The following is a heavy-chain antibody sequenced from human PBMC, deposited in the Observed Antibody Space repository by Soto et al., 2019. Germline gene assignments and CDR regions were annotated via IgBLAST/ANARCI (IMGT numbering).Heavy chain of an antibody. CDR1: GLTFSSYA. CDR2: ISGSGGST. CDR3: AKDRIAMIVRMDFDY. Sequence: GGSLRLSCAASGLTFSSYAMSWVRQAPGKGLEWVSAISGSGGSTYYADSVKGRFTISRDNSKNTLYLQMNSLRAEDTAVYYCAKDRIAMIVRMDFDYWGQGTLVTVSS. D-gene: IGHD3-22*01. V-gene: IGHV3-23*01. J-gene: IGHJ4*02.